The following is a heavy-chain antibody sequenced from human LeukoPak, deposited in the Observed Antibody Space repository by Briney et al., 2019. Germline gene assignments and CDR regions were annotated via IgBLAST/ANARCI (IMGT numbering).Heavy chain of an antibody. CDR3: ARAHRFYFDY. V-gene: IGHV4-39*07. CDR2: IYYSGST. J-gene: IGHJ4*02. CDR1: GGSISSSSYY. Sequence: PSETLSLTCTVSGGSISSSSYYWGWIRQPPGKGLEWIGSIYYSGSTYYNPSLKSRVTISVDTSKNQFSLKLSSVTAADTAVYYCARAHRFYFDYWGQGTLVTVSS.